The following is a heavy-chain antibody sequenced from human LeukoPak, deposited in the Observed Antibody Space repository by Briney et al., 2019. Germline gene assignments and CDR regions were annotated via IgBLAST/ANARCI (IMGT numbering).Heavy chain of an antibody. CDR1: GYSISSGYY. V-gene: IGHV4-38-2*02. Sequence: SETLSLTCTVSGYSISSGYYWGWIRQPPGKGLEWIGNIYHSGNTYYNPSLKSRVTISVDKSKNQFSLKLSSVTAADTAVYYCARRSSIAARPSWFDPWGQGTLVTVSS. J-gene: IGHJ5*02. D-gene: IGHD6-6*01. CDR3: ARRSSIAARPSWFDP. CDR2: IYHSGNT.